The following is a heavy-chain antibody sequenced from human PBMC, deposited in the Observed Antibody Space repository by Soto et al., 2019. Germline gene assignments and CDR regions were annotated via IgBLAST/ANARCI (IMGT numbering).Heavy chain of an antibody. CDR2: IIPIFGTA. J-gene: IGHJ4*02. D-gene: IGHD4-17*01. V-gene: IGHV1-69*13. CDR3: AREGSYGDYVYY. Sequence: SVKVSCKASGGTFSSYAISWVRQAPGQGLEWMGGIIPIFGTANYAQKFQGRVTITADESTSTAYMELSSLRSEDTAVYYCAREGSYGDYVYYWGQGTLVTVSS. CDR1: GGTFSSYA.